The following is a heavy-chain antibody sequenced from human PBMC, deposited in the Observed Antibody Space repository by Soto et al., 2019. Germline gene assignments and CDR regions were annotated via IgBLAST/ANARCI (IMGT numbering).Heavy chain of an antibody. V-gene: IGHV1-2*04. CDR3: ARAIVTAGYSSSWYRRDYYYGMDV. D-gene: IGHD6-13*01. Sequence: QVPLVQSGAEVKKPGASVKVSCKASGYTFTGYYMHWVRQAPGQGLEWMGWINPNSGGTNYAQKFQGWVTMTRDTSISTAYMELSRLRSDDTAVYYCARAIVTAGYSSSWYRRDYYYGMDVWGQGTTVTVSS. CDR1: GYTFTGYY. CDR2: INPNSGGT. J-gene: IGHJ6*02.